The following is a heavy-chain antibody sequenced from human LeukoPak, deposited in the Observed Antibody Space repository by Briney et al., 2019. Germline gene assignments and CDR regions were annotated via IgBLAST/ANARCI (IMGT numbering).Heavy chain of an antibody. J-gene: IGHJ5*02. CDR2: ISSSGSTI. CDR1: GFTFSDYY. Sequence: PGGSLRLSCAASGFTFSDYYMSWIRQAPGKGLEWVSYISSSGSTIYYADSVKGRFTISRDNAKNSLYLQINSLRAEDTAVYYCARAKLELRLSGPHNWFDPWGQGTLVTVSS. D-gene: IGHD1-7*01. V-gene: IGHV3-11*01. CDR3: ARAKLELRLSGPHNWFDP.